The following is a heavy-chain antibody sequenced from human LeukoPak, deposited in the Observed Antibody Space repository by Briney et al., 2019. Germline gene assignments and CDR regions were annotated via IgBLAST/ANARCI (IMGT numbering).Heavy chain of an antibody. CDR1: GFTFSSCA. D-gene: IGHD1-7*01. J-gene: IGHJ5*02. V-gene: IGHV3-23*01. Sequence: SGGSLRLSCAASGFTFSSCAMSWVRQAPGKGLEWVSAISGSGGSTYYADSVKGRFTISRDNSKNTLYLQMNSLRAEDTAVYYCAKDSDITGTTGDWFDPWGQGTLVTVSS. CDR3: AKDSDITGTTGDWFDP. CDR2: ISGSGGST.